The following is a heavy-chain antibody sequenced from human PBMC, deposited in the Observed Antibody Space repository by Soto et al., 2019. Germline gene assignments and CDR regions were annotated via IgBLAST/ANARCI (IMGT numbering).Heavy chain of an antibody. J-gene: IGHJ6*02. D-gene: IGHD3-22*01. CDR1: GGIFSSYA. V-gene: IGHV1-69*12. Sequence: QVQLVQSGAEVKKPGSSVKVSCKASGGIFSSYAISWVRQAPGQGLEWMGGIIPIFDTADYAQKFQGRVTITADESTNTAYMELSSLRSEDTAVYYCVGHSSGVPGYYYGMDVWGQGTTVTVSS. CDR3: VGHSSGVPGYYYGMDV. CDR2: IIPIFDTA.